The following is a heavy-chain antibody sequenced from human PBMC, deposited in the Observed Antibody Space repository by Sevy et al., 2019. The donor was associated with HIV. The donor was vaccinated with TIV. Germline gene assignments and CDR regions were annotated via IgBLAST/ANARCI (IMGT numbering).Heavy chain of an antibody. CDR2: INHSGST. Sequence: SETLSLTCAVYGGSFSGYYWSWIRQPPGKGLEWIGEINHSGSTNDNPSLKSRVTISVDTSKNQFSLKLSSVTAADTALYYCARHCSGTSCSHAFDIWGQGTMVTVSS. J-gene: IGHJ3*02. CDR1: GGSFSGYY. V-gene: IGHV4-34*01. CDR3: ARHCSGTSCSHAFDI. D-gene: IGHD2-2*01.